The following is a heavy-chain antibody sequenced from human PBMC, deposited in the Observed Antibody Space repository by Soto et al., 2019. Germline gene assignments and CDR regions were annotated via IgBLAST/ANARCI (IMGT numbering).Heavy chain of an antibody. CDR1: GFTFSSYS. D-gene: IGHD2-2*01. Sequence: GGSLRLSCAASGFTFSSYSMNWVRQAPGKGLEWVSYISSSSSTIYYADSVKGRFTMTTDTSTSTAYMELRSLRSDDTAVYYCARDRFCSSTSCLYYYYYGMDVWGQGTTVTVSS. J-gene: IGHJ6*02. CDR3: ARDRFCSSTSCLYYYYYGMDV. CDR2: ISSSSSTI. V-gene: IGHV3-48*01.